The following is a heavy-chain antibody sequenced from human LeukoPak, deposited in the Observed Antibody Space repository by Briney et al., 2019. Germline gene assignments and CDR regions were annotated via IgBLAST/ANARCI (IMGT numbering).Heavy chain of an antibody. V-gene: IGHV3-30*04. D-gene: IGHD2-2*02. J-gene: IGHJ4*02. Sequence: PGGSLRLSCATSGFTFSSYAFHWVRQAPGKGLEWVATMSFDVNNKYYADSVRGRFTISRDNSKNTLYLQMNSLRAEDTAVYPCARGFCTSSSCYNDYWGQGTLVTVSS. CDR1: GFTFSSYA. CDR2: MSFDVNNK. CDR3: ARGFCTSSSCYNDY.